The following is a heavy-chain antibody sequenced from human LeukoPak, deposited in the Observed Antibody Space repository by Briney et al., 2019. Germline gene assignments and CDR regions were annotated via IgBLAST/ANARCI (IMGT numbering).Heavy chain of an antibody. J-gene: IGHJ4*02. V-gene: IGHV1-18*01. Sequence: GSSVKVSCKASGGTFSSYAISWVRQAPGQGLEWMGWTSSFSDNTKYAEKFQGRVTMTTEISTSTAYMELRSLRFDDTAVYYCARIQVKTRGSYFRDDYWGQGTLVTVSS. CDR1: GGTFSSYA. CDR3: ARIQVKTRGSYFRDDY. D-gene: IGHD3-16*01. CDR2: TSSFSDNT.